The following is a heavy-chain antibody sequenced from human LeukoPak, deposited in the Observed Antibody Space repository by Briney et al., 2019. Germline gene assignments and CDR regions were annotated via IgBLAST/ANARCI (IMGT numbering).Heavy chain of an antibody. J-gene: IGHJ3*02. Sequence: SQTLSLTCTVSGGSISSGRYYRSWLRQPAETGLEWIGRIYTSGSAKYNPSLKSRVTISADSSKNQSSLKLSSVTDADTAMYYCARDSYYYDSSGYSALDIWGQGTMVTVS. CDR1: GGSISSGRYY. CDR3: ARDSYYYDSSGYSALDI. D-gene: IGHD3-22*01. CDR2: IYTSGSA. V-gene: IGHV4-61*02.